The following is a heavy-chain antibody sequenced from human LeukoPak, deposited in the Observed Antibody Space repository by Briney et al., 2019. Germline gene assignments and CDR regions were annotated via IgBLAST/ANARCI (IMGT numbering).Heavy chain of an antibody. CDR3: ARGQAAAGTGLFDY. Sequence: PSETLSLTCAVYGGSFSGYYWSWIRQPPGKGQEWIGEINHSGSTNYNPSLKSRVTISVDTSKNQFSLKLSSVTAAETAVYYCARGQAAAGTGLFDYWGQGTLVTVSS. CDR2: INHSGST. CDR1: GGSFSGYY. J-gene: IGHJ4*02. D-gene: IGHD6-13*01. V-gene: IGHV4-34*01.